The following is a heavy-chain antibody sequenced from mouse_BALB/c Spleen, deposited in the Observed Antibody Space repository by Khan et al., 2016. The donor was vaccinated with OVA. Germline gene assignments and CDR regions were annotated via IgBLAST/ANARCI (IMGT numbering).Heavy chain of an antibody. J-gene: IGHJ4*01. CDR3: ARSYGSWAMDY. CDR2: ITYSGNI. Sequence: EVQLQESGPSLVKPSQTLSLTCSVTGDSITSGFWNWIRKFPGNKFEYLGYITYSGNIYYNPSLKSRISITRHTSKSQYYLQLNSVTTEDTATDYCARSYGSWAMDYWGQGTSVTVSS. D-gene: IGHD1-1*01. V-gene: IGHV3-8*02. CDR1: GDSITSGF.